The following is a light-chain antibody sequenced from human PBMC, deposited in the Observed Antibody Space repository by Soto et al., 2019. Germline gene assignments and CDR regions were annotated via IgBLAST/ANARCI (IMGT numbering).Light chain of an antibody. V-gene: IGLV2-14*01. CDR3: YSYTSSVSSV. CDR1: SSDVGGYNY. CDR2: DVS. Sequence: QSVLTQPASVSGSPGQSITISCTGTSSDVGGYNYVSWYQQHPGKAPKLMIYDVSNRPSGVSDRFSASKSGNTASLTISVLQAEDAADYYCYSYTSSVSSVFGTGTKVTVL. J-gene: IGLJ1*01.